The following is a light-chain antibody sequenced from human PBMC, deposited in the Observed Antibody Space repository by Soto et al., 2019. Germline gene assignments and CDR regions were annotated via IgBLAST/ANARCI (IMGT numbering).Light chain of an antibody. CDR3: QQYNNWPYT. Sequence: EIVMTQSPATLAVSPGERAALSCRANQSVSSNFAWYQQKPGQAPRLLIYGASSRATGTPARFSGSGSGTEFTLTISSLQSEDFAVYYCQQYNNWPYTFGLGTKLEMK. CDR1: QSVSSN. CDR2: GAS. V-gene: IGKV3-15*01. J-gene: IGKJ2*01.